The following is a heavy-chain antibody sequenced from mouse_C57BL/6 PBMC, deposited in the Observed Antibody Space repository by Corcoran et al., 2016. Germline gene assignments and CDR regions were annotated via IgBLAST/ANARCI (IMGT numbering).Heavy chain of an antibody. V-gene: IGHV8-12*01. D-gene: IGHD2-4*01. CDR2: IYWDDDK. J-gene: IGHJ1*03. CDR1: GFSLSTSGMG. CDR3: ARSYDYVPYWYFDV. Sequence: QVTLKESGPGILQSSQTLSLTCSFSGFSLSTSGMGVSWIRQPSGKGLEWLAHIYWDDDKRYNPSLKSRLTISKDTSRNQVFLKITSVDTADTATYYCARSYDYVPYWYFDVWGTGTTVTVSS.